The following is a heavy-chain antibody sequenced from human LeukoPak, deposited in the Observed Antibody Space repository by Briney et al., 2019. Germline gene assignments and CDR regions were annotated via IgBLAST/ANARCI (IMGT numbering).Heavy chain of an antibody. V-gene: IGHV3-23*01. Sequence: GGSLRLYCAASGFTFSSYAMSWVRQAPGKGLEWVSAISGSGGSTYYADSVKGRFTISRDNSKNTLYLQMNSLRAEDTAVYYCAKDWEASGSYGAYYFDYWGQGTLVTVSS. D-gene: IGHD1-26*01. CDR2: ISGSGGST. CDR1: GFTFSSYA. J-gene: IGHJ4*02. CDR3: AKDWEASGSYGAYYFDY.